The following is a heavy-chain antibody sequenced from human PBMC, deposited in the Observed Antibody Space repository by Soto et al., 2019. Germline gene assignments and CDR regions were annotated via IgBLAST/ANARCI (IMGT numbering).Heavy chain of an antibody. CDR2: ISYDAKSK. CDR1: RFHVSDYA. Sequence: GGSLRLSCAASRFHVSDYAMHWVRQAPGKGLDWVAVISYDAKSKYNADSVTGRFTISRDNSKNTLYLQMNSLRPEDTAVYHCARVGVGYSYGSGFDYWGQGTPVTVSS. V-gene: IGHV3-30*04. CDR3: ARVGVGYSYGSGFDY. J-gene: IGHJ4*02. D-gene: IGHD5-18*01.